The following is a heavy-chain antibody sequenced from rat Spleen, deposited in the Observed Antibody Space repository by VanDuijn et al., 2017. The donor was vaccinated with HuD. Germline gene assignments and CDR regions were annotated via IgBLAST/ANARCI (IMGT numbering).Heavy chain of an antibody. CDR2: ISYDGSNT. CDR1: GFTVSTYD. CDR3: ARQDSSYFLYNWFTY. V-gene: IGHV5-25*01. J-gene: IGHJ3*01. Sequence: EVQLVESGGGLVQPGRSMKLSCAASGFTVSTYDVAWVRQAPTKGLEWVASISYDGSNTYYRDSVKGRFTISRNNAKNALYLQMDSLRSEDTATYYCARQDSSYFLYNWFTYWGQGTLVTVSS. D-gene: IGHD1-2*01.